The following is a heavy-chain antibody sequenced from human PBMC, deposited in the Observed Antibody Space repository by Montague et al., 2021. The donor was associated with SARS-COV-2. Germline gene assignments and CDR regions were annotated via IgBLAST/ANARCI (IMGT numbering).Heavy chain of an antibody. CDR3: ARVGRQQLVRLSGMDV. D-gene: IGHD6-13*01. CDR2: IYYSGGT. V-gene: IGHV4-39*07. Sequence: ETLSLTCTVSGGSISSSSYYWGWIRQPPGKGLEWIGSIYYSGGTYYNPSLKSRVTISVDTSKNQFSLKLSSVTAADTAVYYCARVGRQQLVRLSGMDVWGQGTTVTVSS. J-gene: IGHJ6*02. CDR1: GGSISSSSYY.